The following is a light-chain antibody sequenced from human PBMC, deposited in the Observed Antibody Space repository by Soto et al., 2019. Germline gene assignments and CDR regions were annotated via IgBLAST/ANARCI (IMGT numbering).Light chain of an antibody. Sequence: QPVLTQPASVSGSPGQSITISCTGISSDIGTYNYVSWYQQHPGKAPKFIIYEGTNRPSGVSNRFSGSKSANTASLTISGLQAEDEADYYCSSYSSSTNLFVFGGGTKLTVL. CDR2: EGT. CDR1: SSDIGTYNY. V-gene: IGLV2-14*01. CDR3: SSYSSSTNLFV. J-gene: IGLJ1*01.